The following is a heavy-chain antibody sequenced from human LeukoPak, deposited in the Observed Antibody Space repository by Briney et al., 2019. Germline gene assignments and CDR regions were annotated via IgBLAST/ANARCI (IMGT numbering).Heavy chain of an antibody. V-gene: IGHV4-4*09. CDR3: ANSYDSKIVPFDN. CDR2: VYSSGST. Sequence: SETLSLTCTVSGASISGSYWNWVRQPPGRGLEGIGYVYSSGSTDYNPSLKSRVAISVDASKNQFSLKLTSVTAADTAVYYCANSYDSKIVPFDNWGQGALVTVSS. D-gene: IGHD3-22*01. J-gene: IGHJ4*02. CDR1: GASISGSY.